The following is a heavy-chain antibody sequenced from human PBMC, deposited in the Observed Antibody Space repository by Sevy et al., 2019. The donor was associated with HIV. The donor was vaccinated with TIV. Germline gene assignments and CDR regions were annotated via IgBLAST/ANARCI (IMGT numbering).Heavy chain of an antibody. CDR1: GGSFSGYY. J-gene: IGHJ3*02. V-gene: IGHV4-34*01. CDR2: INHSGST. D-gene: IGHD2-2*01. CDR3: ARHCSGTSCSHAFDI. Sequence: SETLSLTCAVYGGSFSGYYWSWIRQPPGKGLEWIGEINHSGSTNYNPSLKSRVTISVDTSKNQFSLKLSSVTATDTAVYYCARHCSGTSCSHAFDIWGQGTMVTVSS.